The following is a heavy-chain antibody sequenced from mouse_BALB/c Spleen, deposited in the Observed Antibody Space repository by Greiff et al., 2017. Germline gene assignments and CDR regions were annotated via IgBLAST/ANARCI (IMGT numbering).Heavy chain of an antibody. V-gene: IGHV14-3*02. J-gene: IGHJ4*01. CDR2: IDPANGNT. Sequence: EVKLQESGAELVKPGASVKLSCTASGFNIKDTYMHWVKQRPEQGLEWIGRIDPANGNTKYDPKFQGKATITADTSSNTAYLQLSSLTSEDTAVYYCARAPYGSSLYAMDYWGQGTSVTVSS. D-gene: IGHD1-1*01. CDR1: GFNIKDTY. CDR3: ARAPYGSSLYAMDY.